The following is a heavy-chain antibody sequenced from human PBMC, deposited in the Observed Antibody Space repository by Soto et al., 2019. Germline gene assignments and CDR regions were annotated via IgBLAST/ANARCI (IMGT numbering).Heavy chain of an antibody. Sequence: ASVKVSCKAPGYTFTSYGISWVRQAPGQGLEWMGWISAYNGNTNYAQKLQGRVTMTTDTSTSTAYMELRSLRSDDTAVYYCARDSERYCSSTSCYPHYWGQGTLVTVSS. CDR1: GYTFTSYG. V-gene: IGHV1-18*01. CDR3: ARDSERYCSSTSCYPHY. D-gene: IGHD2-2*01. CDR2: ISAYNGNT. J-gene: IGHJ4*02.